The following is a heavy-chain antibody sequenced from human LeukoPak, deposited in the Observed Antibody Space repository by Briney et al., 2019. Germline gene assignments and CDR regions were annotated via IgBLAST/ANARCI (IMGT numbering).Heavy chain of an antibody. CDR1: GFTFSSYS. D-gene: IGHD3-10*01. J-gene: IGHJ4*02. V-gene: IGHV3-21*04. CDR2: ISSSSSYI. Sequence: GGSLRLSCAASGFTFSSYSMNWVRQAPGKGLEWVSSISSSSSYIYYADSVKGRFTISRDNAKNSLYLQMNSLRAEDTAVYYCANDYGSGSYLNYWGQGTLVTVSS. CDR3: ANDYGSGSYLNY.